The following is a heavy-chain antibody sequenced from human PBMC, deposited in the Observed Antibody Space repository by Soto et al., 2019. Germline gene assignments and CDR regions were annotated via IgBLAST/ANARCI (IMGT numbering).Heavy chain of an antibody. Sequence: GGSLRLSCAASGFTFSSYAMSWVRQAPGKGLEWVSAISGSGGSTYYADSVKGRFTISRDNSKNTLYLQMNSLRAEDTAVYYCAKDRMSLTTVTTDSNACHIWANGQWSPSPQ. CDR3: AKDRMSLTTVTTDSNACHI. CDR1: GFTFSSYA. J-gene: IGHJ3*02. CDR2: ISGSGGST. D-gene: IGHD4-17*01. V-gene: IGHV3-23*01.